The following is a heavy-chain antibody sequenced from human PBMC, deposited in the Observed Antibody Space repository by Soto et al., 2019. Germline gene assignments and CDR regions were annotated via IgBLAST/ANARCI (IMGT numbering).Heavy chain of an antibody. CDR2: INPQSGFT. Sequence: SETLSLTCAVFGGSFSDFHWSWVRQPPGEGLEFIADINPQSGFTYYNPALKSRVTVSSDASKSHFSLKLTSVTAADTAVYYCARSMYSTSAQLYYGMDVWGQGTTVTVSS. CDR3: ARSMYSTSAQLYYGMDV. J-gene: IGHJ6*02. D-gene: IGHD6-6*01. CDR1: GGSFSDFH. V-gene: IGHV4-34*10.